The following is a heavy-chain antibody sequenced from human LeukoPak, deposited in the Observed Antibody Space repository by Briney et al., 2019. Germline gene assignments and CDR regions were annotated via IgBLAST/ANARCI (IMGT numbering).Heavy chain of an antibody. CDR3: ARDPGIAVAGPLDY. CDR2: MNPNSGNT. CDR1: GYTFTSYD. Sequence: GASGKVSCKASGYTFTSYDINWVRKATGQGLGLMGWMNPNSGNTGYAQKFQGRVTTSSDTSISTAYMELSRLRSDDTAVYYCARDPGIAVAGPLDYWGQGTLVTVSS. V-gene: IGHV1-8*01. D-gene: IGHD6-19*01. J-gene: IGHJ4*02.